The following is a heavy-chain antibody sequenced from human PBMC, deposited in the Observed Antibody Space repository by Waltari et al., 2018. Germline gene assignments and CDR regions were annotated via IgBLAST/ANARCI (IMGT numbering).Heavy chain of an antibody. Sequence: QVQLQESGPGLVKPSETLSLTCTVSGGSITAYYWSWIRQPPGKGLEWSGHIYYNGNTDYNPSLKSRVTISVDTSKKQFSLKLSSMTAADTAVYYCARELYGGNSRPYDYWGQGTLVTVSS. CDR2: IYYNGNT. CDR3: ARELYGGNSRPYDY. J-gene: IGHJ4*02. CDR1: GGSITAYY. V-gene: IGHV4-59*01. D-gene: IGHD2-15*01.